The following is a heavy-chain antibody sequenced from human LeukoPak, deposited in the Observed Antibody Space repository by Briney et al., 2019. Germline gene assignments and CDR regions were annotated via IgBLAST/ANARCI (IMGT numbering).Heavy chain of an antibody. D-gene: IGHD2-8*02. CDR2: INNDGRST. Sequence: PGGSLRLSCASSGFTFSFYWMHWVRQAPGKGLVWVSRINNDGRSTSYAGSVKGRFTISRDNAKNTLYLQMNSLRAEDMAVYYCARDNEYCTGGTYRLDYWGQGALVTVSS. CDR3: ARDNEYCTGGTYRLDY. J-gene: IGHJ4*02. CDR1: GFTFSFYW. V-gene: IGHV3-74*01.